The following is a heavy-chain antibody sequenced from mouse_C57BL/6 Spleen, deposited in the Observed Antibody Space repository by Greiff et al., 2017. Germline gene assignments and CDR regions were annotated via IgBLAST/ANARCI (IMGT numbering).Heavy chain of an antibody. CDR3: ARVYWDYFDY. Sequence: EVQGVESGGGLVKPGGSLKLSCAASGFTFSSYAMSWVRQTPEKRLEWVATISDGGSYTYYPDNVKGRFTISRDNAKNNLYLQMSHLKSEDTAMYYCARVYWDYFDYWGQGTTLTVSS. D-gene: IGHD2-1*01. J-gene: IGHJ2*01. V-gene: IGHV5-4*01. CDR1: GFTFSSYA. CDR2: ISDGGSYT.